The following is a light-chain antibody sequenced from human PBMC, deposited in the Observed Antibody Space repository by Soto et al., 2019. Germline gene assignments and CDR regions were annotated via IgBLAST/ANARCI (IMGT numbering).Light chain of an antibody. CDR1: QSLRSN. CDR3: QQYNNWPSWT. CDR2: GAS. Sequence: EIVTTQFPYTLFASVGERATXSCRASQSLRSNLAWYQQRPVQSSMLLIYGASARATCIRSMFSGGGSETEFNLTISSLRAKDFAVNYCQQYNNWPSWTFGQGTKVDIK. V-gene: IGKV3-15*01. J-gene: IGKJ1*01.